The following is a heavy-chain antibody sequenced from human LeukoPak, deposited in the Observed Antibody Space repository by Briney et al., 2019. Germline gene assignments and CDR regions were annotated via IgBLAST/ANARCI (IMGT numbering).Heavy chain of an antibody. J-gene: IGHJ4*02. Sequence: PGGSLRLSCAASGFTVTTDHMSWVRQAAGKGLECVSVIYSAGSTSHADSVKGRFTISRDNSKNTVHLQMNSLRAEDTAVYYCARVWELSFDCWGQGTLVTVSS. CDR3: ARVWELSFDC. D-gene: IGHD1-26*01. V-gene: IGHV3-53*01. CDR2: IYSAGST. CDR1: GFTVTTDH.